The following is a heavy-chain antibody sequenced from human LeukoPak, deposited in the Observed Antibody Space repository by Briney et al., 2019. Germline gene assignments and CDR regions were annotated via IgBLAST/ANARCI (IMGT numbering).Heavy chain of an antibody. CDR2: INPSSGST. Sequence: ASVKVPCKASGYTFTSHGITWVRQAPGQGLEWMGIINPSSGSTTYAQKFQGRVAMTSDMSTSTVYMELSSLRSEDTAVYYCARAYDYISWFDRWGQGTLVTVSS. D-gene: IGHD4-11*01. CDR3: ARAYDYISWFDR. J-gene: IGHJ5*02. CDR1: GYTFTSHG. V-gene: IGHV1-46*01.